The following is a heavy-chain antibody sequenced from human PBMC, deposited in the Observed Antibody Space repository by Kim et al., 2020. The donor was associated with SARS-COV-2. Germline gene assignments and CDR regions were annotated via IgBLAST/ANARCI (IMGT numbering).Heavy chain of an antibody. Sequence: ASVKVSCKASGYTFTSYDINWVRQATGQGLEWMGWMNPNSGNTGYAQKFQGRVTMTRNTSISTAYMELSSLRSEDTAVYYCARGRGFGGSWYAQYYYYYGMDVWGQGTTVTVSS. V-gene: IGHV1-8*01. CDR2: MNPNSGNT. CDR1: GYTFTSYD. J-gene: IGHJ6*02. D-gene: IGHD6-13*01. CDR3: ARGRGFGGSWYAQYYYYYGMDV.